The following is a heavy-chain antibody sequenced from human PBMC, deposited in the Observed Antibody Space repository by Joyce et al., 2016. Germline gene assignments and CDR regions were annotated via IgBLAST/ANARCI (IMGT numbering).Heavy chain of an antibody. CDR1: GFTFSTYV. CDR2: IWYDGSNK. Sequence: QVQLVESGEGVVQPGRSLRLSCAASGFTFSTYVMYWVRQAPGKGLEWVAVIWYDGSNKYYADSVKGRFTISRDNSKNTLYLQMNGLRVEDTAVYYCARDRESFTTGNYGMDVWGQGTTVTVSS. CDR3: ARDRESFTTGNYGMDV. V-gene: IGHV3-30-3*01. J-gene: IGHJ6*02. D-gene: IGHD1-14*01.